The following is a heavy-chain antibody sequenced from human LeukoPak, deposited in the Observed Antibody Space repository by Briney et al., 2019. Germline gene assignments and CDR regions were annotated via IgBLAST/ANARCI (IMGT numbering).Heavy chain of an antibody. Sequence: GGSLRLSCAASGFTFSSYSMNWVRQAPGKGLEWVSSISSSSSYIYYADSVKGRFTISRDNAKNSLYLQMNSLRAEDTAVYYCARGPPVAGIIRGYWGQGTLVTVSS. CDR3: ARGPPVAGIIRGY. CDR2: ISSSSSYI. CDR1: GFTFSSYS. D-gene: IGHD6-19*01. J-gene: IGHJ4*02. V-gene: IGHV3-21*01.